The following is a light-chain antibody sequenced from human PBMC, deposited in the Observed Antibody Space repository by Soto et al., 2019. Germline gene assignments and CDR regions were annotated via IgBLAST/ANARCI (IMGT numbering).Light chain of an antibody. Sequence: EILMTQSPATLSVSPWERATLSCRTSQSVSTNLAWYQQKPGQAPSLLIYDASTRASGIPARFSGSGSGTDFTLTITSLQSEDFALYYCQRYDDWPLTFGGGTKVDIK. CDR1: QSVSTN. CDR3: QRYDDWPLT. CDR2: DAS. J-gene: IGKJ4*01. V-gene: IGKV3D-15*01.